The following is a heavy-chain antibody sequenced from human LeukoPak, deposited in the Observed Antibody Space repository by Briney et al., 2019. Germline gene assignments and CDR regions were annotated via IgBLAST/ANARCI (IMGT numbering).Heavy chain of an antibody. J-gene: IGHJ4*02. V-gene: IGHV4-34*01. Sequence: SETLSLTCVVYGGPFSDHSWSWIRQRPGTGLEWIGEVHRGGSTNYTPSLKSRVTISIDTSKNQFSLQMKSATAADTSLYYCARGHLRSGDFLGFDAWGQGTLVTVSS. CDR1: GGPFSDHS. CDR3: ARGHLRSGDFLGFDA. D-gene: IGHD1-26*01. CDR2: VHRGGST.